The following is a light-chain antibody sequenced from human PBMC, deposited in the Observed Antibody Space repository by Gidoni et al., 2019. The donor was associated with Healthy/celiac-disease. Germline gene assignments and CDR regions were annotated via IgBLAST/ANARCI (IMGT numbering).Light chain of an antibody. Sequence: EIVMTQSPATLSLSPGERATLSFRASQCVSSNLAWYQQKPGQAPRLLIYGASNRATGSPARFRGSGSGTEFTLTISSLQSEDFAVYYCQQYHNWPLTFXGXTKVEIK. CDR3: QQYHNWPLT. V-gene: IGKV3-15*01. CDR1: QCVSSN. J-gene: IGKJ4*01. CDR2: GAS.